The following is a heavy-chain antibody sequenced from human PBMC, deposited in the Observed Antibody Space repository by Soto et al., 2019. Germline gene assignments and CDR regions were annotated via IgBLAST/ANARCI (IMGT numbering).Heavy chain of an antibody. CDR2: IYATGTT. CDR3: VRDGTKTLRDWFDP. J-gene: IGHJ5*02. CDR1: GASISGFY. D-gene: IGHD1-1*01. V-gene: IGHV4-4*07. Sequence: SETLSLTCTVSGASISGFYWSWIRKSAGKGLERIGRIYATGTTDYNPSLKSRVMMSVDTSKKQFSLKLRSVTAADAAVYYCVRDGTKTLRDWFDPWGQGISVTVSS.